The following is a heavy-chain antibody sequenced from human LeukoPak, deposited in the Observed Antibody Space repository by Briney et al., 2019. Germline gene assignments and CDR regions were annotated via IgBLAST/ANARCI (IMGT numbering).Heavy chain of an antibody. Sequence: GGSLRLSCAASGFTFSSYGMHWVRQAPGKGLEWVAVISYDGSNKYYADSVKGRFTISRDNSKNTLYLQMNSLRAEDTAVYYCAKDWYYYDSSGYPPANWGQGTLVTVSS. CDR2: ISYDGSNK. CDR3: AKDWYYYDSSGYPPAN. CDR1: GFTFSSYG. V-gene: IGHV3-30*18. J-gene: IGHJ4*02. D-gene: IGHD3-22*01.